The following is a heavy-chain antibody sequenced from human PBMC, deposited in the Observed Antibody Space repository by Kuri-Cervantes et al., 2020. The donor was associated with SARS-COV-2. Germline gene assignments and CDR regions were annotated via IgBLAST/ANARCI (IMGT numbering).Heavy chain of an antibody. Sequence: GESLKISCAASGFTFSGYAMSWVRQAPGKGLVWVSRINSDGSSTSYADSVKGRFTISRDNAKNTLYLQMNSLRAEDTAVYYCASYYGSGLYGMDVWGQGTTVTVSS. CDR2: INSDGSST. D-gene: IGHD3-10*01. V-gene: IGHV3-74*01. CDR3: ASYYGSGLYGMDV. CDR1: GFTFSGYA. J-gene: IGHJ6*02.